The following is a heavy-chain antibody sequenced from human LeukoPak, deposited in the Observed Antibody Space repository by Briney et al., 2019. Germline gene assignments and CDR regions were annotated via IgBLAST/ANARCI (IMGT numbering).Heavy chain of an antibody. V-gene: IGHV4-59*01. CDR1: GGSISSYY. CDR3: ARGSYGDYPFDY. CDR2: IYYSGST. D-gene: IGHD4-17*01. Sequence: SETLSLTRTVSGGSISSYYWSWIRQPPGKGLEWIGYIYYSGSTNYNPSLKSRVTISVDTSKNQFTLKLSSVTAADTAVYYCARGSYGDYPFDYWGQGTLVTVSS. J-gene: IGHJ4*02.